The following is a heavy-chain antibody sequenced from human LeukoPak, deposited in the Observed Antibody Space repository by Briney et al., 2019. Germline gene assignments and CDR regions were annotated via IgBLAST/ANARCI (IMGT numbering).Heavy chain of an antibody. CDR3: TTEFWYYFNN. Sequence: GGSLRLSCAGSGFTFSATWLNRVRQAPGQGLEWVGRINTKTDGATTAYPAPVKGRFTISRDDSKSTLYLEVNSLKTEDTAVYYCTTEFWYYFNNWGQGTLVTVSS. V-gene: IGHV3-15*01. CDR2: INTKTDGATT. CDR1: GFTFSATW. J-gene: IGHJ4*02. D-gene: IGHD3-3*01.